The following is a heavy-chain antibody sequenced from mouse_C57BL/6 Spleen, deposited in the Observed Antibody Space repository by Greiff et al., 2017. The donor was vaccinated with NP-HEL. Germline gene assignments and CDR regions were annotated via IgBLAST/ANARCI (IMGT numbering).Heavy chain of an antibody. CDR1: GYTFTSYW. J-gene: IGHJ4*01. CDR2: IYPGSGST. V-gene: IGHV1-55*01. CDR3: ARAQGSQPNSYYAMDY. Sequence: VQLQQSGAELVKPGASVKMSCKASGYTFTSYWITWVKQRPGQGLEWIGDIYPGSGSTNYNEKFKSKATLTVDTSSSTAYMQLSSLTSEDSAVYYCARAQGSQPNSYYAMDYWGQGTSVTVSS.